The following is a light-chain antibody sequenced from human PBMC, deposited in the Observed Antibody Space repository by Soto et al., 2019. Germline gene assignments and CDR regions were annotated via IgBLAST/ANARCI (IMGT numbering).Light chain of an antibody. Sequence: IAMTQSPATMCVSXGERATLSCRARPSVSSRLAWYQQKPGKXPSLLIXGAYTRATGTTARFSGSGSGTEFTLTISSLQSEDFAVYYWPQYIRWPLTCGGGTKVDIK. CDR3: PQYIRWPLT. J-gene: IGKJ4*01. CDR1: PSVSSR. V-gene: IGKV3-15*01. CDR2: GAY.